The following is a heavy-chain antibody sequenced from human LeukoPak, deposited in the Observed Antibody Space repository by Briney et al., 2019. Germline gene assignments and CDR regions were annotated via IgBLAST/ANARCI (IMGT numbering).Heavy chain of an antibody. Sequence: ASVKVSCKASGYTFTSYGISWVRQAPGQGLEWMGWISAYNGNTNYAQKLQGRVTMTTDTSTSTAYMELRSLRSDDTAVYYCARVGGNYYDSSGYYEYDYWGQGTLVTVSS. CDR1: GYTFTSYG. CDR2: ISAYNGNT. CDR3: ARVGGNYYDSSGYYEYDY. J-gene: IGHJ4*02. V-gene: IGHV1-18*01. D-gene: IGHD3-22*01.